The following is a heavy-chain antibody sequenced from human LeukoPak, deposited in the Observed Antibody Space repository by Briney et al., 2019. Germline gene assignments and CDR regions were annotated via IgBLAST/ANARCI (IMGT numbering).Heavy chain of an antibody. J-gene: IGHJ6*03. Sequence: GGSLRLYCAASGFTFSSHWMNWVRQAPGKGLEWDSYISSSGSTIYYADSVKGRFTISRDNAKNSLYLQMNSLRAEDTAVYYCARVGYYYYYMDVWGKGTTVTISS. V-gene: IGHV3-48*04. CDR3: ARVGYYYYYMDV. CDR1: GFTFSSHW. CDR2: ISSSGSTI.